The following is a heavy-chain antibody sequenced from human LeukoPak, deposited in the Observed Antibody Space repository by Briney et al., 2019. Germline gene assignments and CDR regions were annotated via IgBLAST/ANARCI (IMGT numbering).Heavy chain of an antibody. CDR1: GFTFSIYT. Sequence: PGGSLRLSCAASGFTFSIYTMSWVRQAPGKGLEWVSSISGSGTSTYYADSVKGRFTISRDNSKNTLYLQMNSLRAEDTAIYYCAKGDYDVWSASCHFAYRGQGTLVTVSS. V-gene: IGHV3-23*01. CDR3: AKGDYDVWSASCHFAY. D-gene: IGHD3-3*01. J-gene: IGHJ4*02. CDR2: ISGSGTST.